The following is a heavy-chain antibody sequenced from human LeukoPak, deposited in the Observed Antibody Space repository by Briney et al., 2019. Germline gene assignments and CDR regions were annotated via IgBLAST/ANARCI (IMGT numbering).Heavy chain of an antibody. J-gene: IGHJ3*02. D-gene: IGHD5-12*01. CDR3: ARDRMWLGSAFDI. CDR2: ISSSSSTI. Sequence: GGSLRLSCAASGFTVSSNYMSWVRQAPGRGLEWVSYISSSSSTIYYADSVKGRFTISRDNAKNSLYLQMNSLRAEDTAVYYCARDRMWLGSAFDIWGQGTMVTVSS. CDR1: GFTVSSNY. V-gene: IGHV3-48*01.